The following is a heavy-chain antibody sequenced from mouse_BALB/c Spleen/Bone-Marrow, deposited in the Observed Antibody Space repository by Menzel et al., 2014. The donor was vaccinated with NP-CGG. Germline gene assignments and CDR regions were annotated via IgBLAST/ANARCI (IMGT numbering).Heavy chain of an antibody. CDR2: INSNGGST. D-gene: IGHD1-1*01. V-gene: IGHV5-6-3*01. J-gene: IGHJ2*01. CDR3: ARDGSSYEGNYFDY. CDR1: GFTFSSYG. Sequence: DVHLVESGGGLVQPGGSLKLSCAASGFTFSSYGMSWVRQTPDKRLELVATINSNGGSTYYPDSVKGRFTISRDNAKNALYLQMSSLKSEDTAIYYCARDGSSYEGNYFDYWGQGTTLTVSS.